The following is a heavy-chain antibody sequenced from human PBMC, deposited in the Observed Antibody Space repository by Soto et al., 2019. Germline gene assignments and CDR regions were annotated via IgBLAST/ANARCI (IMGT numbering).Heavy chain of an antibody. V-gene: IGHV1-18*01. CDR3: ARANGYYYF. J-gene: IGHJ4*02. CDR1: GYTFSSYS. Sequence: QIQMVQSGAEVKQPGASVKISCKTSGYTFSSYSINWVRQAPGQGLEWMVWISTTSGNTHYAERVQGRVTVTLEISARRAFMEMCGVTSDDTAVYFCARANGYYYFWGQGTLVTVSS. D-gene: IGHD2-8*01. CDR2: ISTTSGNT.